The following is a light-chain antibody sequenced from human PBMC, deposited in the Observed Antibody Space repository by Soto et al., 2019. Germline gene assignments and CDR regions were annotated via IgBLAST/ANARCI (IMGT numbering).Light chain of an antibody. J-gene: IGKJ2*01. Sequence: EIVLTQSPGTLYLSPGERATLSCRASQSVGSNYLVWYQQKPGQALRLLIYGASSRATGIPDRFSGSGSGTDCALTISRLEPEDFAVYYCQQYSGSSSTFGQGTKLEIK. V-gene: IGKV3-20*01. CDR3: QQYSGSSST. CDR2: GAS. CDR1: QSVGSNY.